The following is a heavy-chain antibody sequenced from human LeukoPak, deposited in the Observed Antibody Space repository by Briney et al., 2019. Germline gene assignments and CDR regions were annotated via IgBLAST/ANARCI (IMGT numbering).Heavy chain of an antibody. CDR3: AKDSYSAYDSDAFDI. J-gene: IGHJ3*02. Sequence: GGSLRLSCAASGFTFSSYAMSWVRQAPGKGLEWVSGISSSGGSTYYADSVKGRFTISRDNSKNTLYLQMNSPRAEDTAVYYCAKDSYSAYDSDAFDIWGQGTMVTVSS. CDR1: GFTFSSYA. D-gene: IGHD5-12*01. V-gene: IGHV3-23*01. CDR2: ISSSGGST.